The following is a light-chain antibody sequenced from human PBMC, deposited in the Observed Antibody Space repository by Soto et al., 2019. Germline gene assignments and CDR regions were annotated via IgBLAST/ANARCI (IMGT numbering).Light chain of an antibody. J-gene: IGKJ2*01. V-gene: IGKV2-28*01. CDR3: MQTLQTPYT. CDR1: QSLLHSNSYSF. CDR2: SGA. Sequence: DIVLTQSPLSLTVTPGEPASISCRSSQSLLHSNSYSFLDWYLQKPGQSPQLLIYSGAHRASGVPDRFSGSGSDTYLKLEISRVEAEDVGVYFCMQTLQTPYTFGQGTNLEI.